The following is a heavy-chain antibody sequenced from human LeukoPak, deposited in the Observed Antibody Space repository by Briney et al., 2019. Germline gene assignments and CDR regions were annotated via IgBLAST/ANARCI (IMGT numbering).Heavy chain of an antibody. J-gene: IGHJ5*02. V-gene: IGHV3-23*01. CDR3: AKDSFPFIPAAENWFDP. CDR2: ISGSGGST. D-gene: IGHD2-2*01. Sequence: GGSLRLSCAASGFTFSSYAMSWVRQAPGKGPEWVSAISGSGGSTYYADSVKGRFTISRDNSKNTLYLQMNSLRAEDTAVYYCAKDSFPFIPAAENWFDPWGQGTLVTVSS. CDR1: GFTFSSYA.